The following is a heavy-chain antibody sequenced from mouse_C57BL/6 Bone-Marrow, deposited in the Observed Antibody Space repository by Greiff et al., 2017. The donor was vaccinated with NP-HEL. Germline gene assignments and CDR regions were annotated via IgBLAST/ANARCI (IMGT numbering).Heavy chain of an antibody. D-gene: IGHD1-1*01. CDR3: ASGHYGTGAMDY. V-gene: IGHV2-6*01. Sequence: QVQLQQSGPGLVAPSQSLSITCTVSGFSLTSYGVDWVRQSPGKGLEWLGVIWGVGSTNYNSALKSRLSISKDNSKSQVFLKMNSLQTDDTAMYYCASGHYGTGAMDYWGQGTSVTVSS. CDR1: GFSLTSYG. CDR2: IWGVGST. J-gene: IGHJ4*01.